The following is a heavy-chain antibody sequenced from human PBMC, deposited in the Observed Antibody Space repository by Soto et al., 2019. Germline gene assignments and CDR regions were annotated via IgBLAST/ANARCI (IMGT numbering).Heavy chain of an antibody. CDR1: GFTFSSYG. CDR3: AKNSGYSYGFPFDF. Sequence: QVQLVESGGGVVQPGRSLRLSCAASGFTFSSYGMHWVRQAPGKGLEWVALISYDGSNKYYADSVKGRFTISRDNSKKTLSLQMNSLRAEDTAVYYCAKNSGYSYGFPFDFWGQGTLVTVSS. CDR2: ISYDGSNK. J-gene: IGHJ4*02. V-gene: IGHV3-30*18. D-gene: IGHD5-18*01.